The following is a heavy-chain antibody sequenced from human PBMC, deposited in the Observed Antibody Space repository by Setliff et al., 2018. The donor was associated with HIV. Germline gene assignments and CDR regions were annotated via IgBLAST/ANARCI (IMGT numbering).Heavy chain of an antibody. CDR3: ARGLLESRMGYGMDV. J-gene: IGHJ6*02. V-gene: IGHV1-3*01. CDR2: INGGNAIT. Sequence: ASVKVSCKASGHIFIGYVIHWVRQAPGQSHEWMGWINGGNAITKFSQKFQGRVTFTRDTSASTAYMELSSPRSEDTALYFCARGLLESRMGYGMDVWGQGTTVTVSS. D-gene: IGHD1-1*01. CDR1: GHIFIGYV.